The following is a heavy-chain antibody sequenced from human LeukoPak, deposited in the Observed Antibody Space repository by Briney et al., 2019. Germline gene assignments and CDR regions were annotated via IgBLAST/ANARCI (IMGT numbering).Heavy chain of an antibody. CDR1: GGSISSYY. Sequence: SETLSLTCTVSGGSISSYYWSWIRQPAGKGLEWIGRIYTSGSTNYNPSLKRRVTMSVDTSKNQFSLKLSSVTAADTAVYFCARLEAYYDILTGTYYYYMDVWGKGTTVTISS. J-gene: IGHJ6*03. D-gene: IGHD3-9*01. V-gene: IGHV4-4*07. CDR2: IYTSGST. CDR3: ARLEAYYDILTGTYYYYMDV.